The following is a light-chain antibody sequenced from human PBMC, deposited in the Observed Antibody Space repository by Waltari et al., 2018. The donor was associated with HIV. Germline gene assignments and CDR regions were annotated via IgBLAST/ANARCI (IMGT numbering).Light chain of an antibody. Sequence: QSALTQPASVSGSPGQSITIPCTRTSSDVGGYTYVSWYQQHPVNAPKLLFYDVNKRPSGISLRFAGSQSGNTASLTISGLQAEDEADYCCCSYAGISTLGFGGGTKLTVL. CDR3: CSYAGISTLG. CDR2: DVN. CDR1: SSDVGGYTY. V-gene: IGLV2-23*02. J-gene: IGLJ2*01.